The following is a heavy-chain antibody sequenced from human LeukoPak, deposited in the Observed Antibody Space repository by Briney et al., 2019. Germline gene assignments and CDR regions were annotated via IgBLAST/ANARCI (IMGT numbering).Heavy chain of an antibody. V-gene: IGHV3-43D*03. CDR1: GFTFDDYA. D-gene: IGHD6-13*01. CDR3: AKEHAAAGTE. Sequence: GGSLRLSCAASGFTFDDYAMHWVRQAPGKGLEWVSLISWDGGSTYYADSVKGRFTISRDNSKNSLYLQMNSLRAEDTALYYCAKEHAAAGTEWGQGTLVTVSS. CDR2: ISWDGGST. J-gene: IGHJ4*02.